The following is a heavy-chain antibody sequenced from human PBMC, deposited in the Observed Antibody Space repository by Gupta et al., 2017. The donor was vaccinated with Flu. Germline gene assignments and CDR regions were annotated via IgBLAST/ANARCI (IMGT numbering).Heavy chain of an antibody. CDR2: ISANGLHT. J-gene: IGHJ5*02. Sequence: EVQLLESGGDLVPTGGSLRLSGAPSGFRTSPYAMSWVRQAPGQGLEWVSGISANGLHTYYADSAKGRFTISRDSSRNTVYLQMTSLRADDTAVYYCVKEFREDRYGAGRGNWFGPWGRGTLVTVSS. V-gene: IGHV3-23*01. CDR3: VKEFREDRYGAGRGNWFGP. CDR1: GFRTSPYA. D-gene: IGHD3-10*01.